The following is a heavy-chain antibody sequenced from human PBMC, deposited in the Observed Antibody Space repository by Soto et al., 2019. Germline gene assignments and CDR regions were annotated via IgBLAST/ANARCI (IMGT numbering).Heavy chain of an antibody. J-gene: IGHJ5*02. D-gene: IGHD2-2*01. CDR2: INHSGST. Sequence: SETLSLTCAVYGGSFSGYYWSWIRQPPGKGLEWIGEINHSGSTNYNPSFKSRVTISVDTSKNQFSLKLSSVTAADTAVYYCARGGLIVVVPDGWFDPWGQGTLVTVSS. CDR3: ARGGLIVVVPDGWFDP. V-gene: IGHV4-34*01. CDR1: GGSFSGYY.